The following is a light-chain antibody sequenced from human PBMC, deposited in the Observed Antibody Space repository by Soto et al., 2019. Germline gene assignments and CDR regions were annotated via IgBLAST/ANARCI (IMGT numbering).Light chain of an antibody. CDR3: QQSYTTPQLWT. Sequence: DIPMTQSPSSLSTSVGDRVTITCRASQNISDYLNWYQQKPGKAPKLLIYAASSLESGVPSRFTGSGSGTDFTLTISSLQPEDFATYYCQQSYTTPQLWTFGQGTKVEVK. CDR2: AAS. V-gene: IGKV1-39*01. J-gene: IGKJ1*01. CDR1: QNISDY.